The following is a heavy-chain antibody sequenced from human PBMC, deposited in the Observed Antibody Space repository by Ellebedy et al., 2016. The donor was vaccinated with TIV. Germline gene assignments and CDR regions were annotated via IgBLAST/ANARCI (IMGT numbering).Heavy chain of an antibody. V-gene: IGHV3-23*01. CDR2: ISESGDIT. J-gene: IGHJ4*02. Sequence: PGGSLRLSCAASGLAFSRYGMSWVRQAPGKGLEWVAAISESGDITAYADSVQGRFTISRDNSKNTLYLQMANLRADDTATYYCARTPVAATAFQFDYWGQGTLVAVSS. D-gene: IGHD6-13*01. CDR1: GLAFSRYG. CDR3: ARTPVAATAFQFDY.